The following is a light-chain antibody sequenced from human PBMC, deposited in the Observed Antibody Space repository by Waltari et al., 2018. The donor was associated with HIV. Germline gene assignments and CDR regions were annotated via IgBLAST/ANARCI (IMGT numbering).Light chain of an antibody. CDR2: GAS. Sequence: IQMTQFPSSVSASVGDRVTMTCQATPGIANWVAWYQQKPGKAPKLLIHGASILQEGVPSRFSGSGSGTFFTLTINSLQPEDFATYFCQQTNSLPITFGQGTRLDSK. J-gene: IGKJ5*01. CDR3: QQTNSLPIT. CDR1: PGIANW. V-gene: IGKV1D-12*01.